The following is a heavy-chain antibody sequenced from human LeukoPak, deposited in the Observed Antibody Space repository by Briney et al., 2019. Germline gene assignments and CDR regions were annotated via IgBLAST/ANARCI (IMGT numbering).Heavy chain of an antibody. CDR3: ARVLRGGSYFISFDY. V-gene: IGHV1-18*01. Sequence: ASVKVSCKASGYTFTSYGISWVRQAPGQGLEWMGWISAYNGNTNYAQKLQGRVTMTTDTSTSTAYMELRSLRSDDTAVYYCARVLRGGSYFISFDYWGQGTLVTVSS. J-gene: IGHJ4*02. CDR2: ISAYNGNT. CDR1: GYTFTSYG. D-gene: IGHD1-26*01.